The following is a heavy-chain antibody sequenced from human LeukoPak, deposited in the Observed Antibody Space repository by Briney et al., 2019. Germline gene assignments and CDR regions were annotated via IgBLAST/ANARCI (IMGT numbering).Heavy chain of an antibody. CDR3: ASPDYSDSGSYGGVDY. Sequence: GGSLRLSCAASGFTFSTYWMSWVRQAPGKGLEWVANIRQDGNENSYVDSVKGRFTISRDNAKNSMYLQMNSLRAEDTAVYYCASPDYSDSGSYGGVDYWGQGTLVTVSS. V-gene: IGHV3-7*01. D-gene: IGHD3-10*01. CDR2: IRQDGNEN. J-gene: IGHJ4*02. CDR1: GFTFSTYW.